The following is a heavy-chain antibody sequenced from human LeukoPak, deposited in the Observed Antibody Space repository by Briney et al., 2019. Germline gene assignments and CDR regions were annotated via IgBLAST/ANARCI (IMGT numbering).Heavy chain of an antibody. Sequence: SETLSLTCTVSGGSISSGGYYWGWIRQPPGKGLEWIGSIYYSGSTYYNPSLKSRVTISVDTSKNQFSLKLSSVTAADTAVYYCARRLSYYFDYWGQGTLVTVSS. D-gene: IGHD5/OR15-5a*01. CDR2: IYYSGST. V-gene: IGHV4-39*01. J-gene: IGHJ4*02. CDR3: ARRLSYYFDY. CDR1: GGSISSGGYY.